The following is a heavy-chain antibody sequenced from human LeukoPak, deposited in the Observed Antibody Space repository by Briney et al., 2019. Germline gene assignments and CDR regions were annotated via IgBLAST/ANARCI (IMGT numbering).Heavy chain of an antibody. D-gene: IGHD3-3*01. CDR2: ISGSGGST. V-gene: IGHV3-23*01. Sequence: GGSLRLSCAASGFTFSSYAMSWVGQAPGKGLEWVSAISGSGGSTYYADSVKGRFTISRDSAKNSLYLQMNSLRAEDTAVYYCAGSSGDLEAFDIWGQGTMVTVSS. CDR3: AGSSGDLEAFDI. J-gene: IGHJ3*02. CDR1: GFTFSSYA.